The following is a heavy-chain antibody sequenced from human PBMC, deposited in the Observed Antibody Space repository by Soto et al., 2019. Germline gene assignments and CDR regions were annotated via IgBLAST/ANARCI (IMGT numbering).Heavy chain of an antibody. CDR3: ARVTMYSSGWYSHYWYFDL. J-gene: IGHJ2*01. V-gene: IGHV1-69*01. Sequence: QVQLVQSGAEVKKPGSSVKVSCKASRGTFSSYAISWVRQAPGQGLKWMGGIIPIFGTANYAQKFQGRVTITADESTSTADMELSSLRSEDTAVYYCARVTMYSSGWYSHYWYFDLWGRGTLVTVSS. CDR1: RGTFSSYA. CDR2: IIPIFGTA. D-gene: IGHD6-19*01.